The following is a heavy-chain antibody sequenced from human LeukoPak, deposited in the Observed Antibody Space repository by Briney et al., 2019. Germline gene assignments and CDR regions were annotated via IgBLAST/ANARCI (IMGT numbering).Heavy chain of an antibody. V-gene: IGHV3-23*01. CDR3: AKSITMIVVVIPSSDY. J-gene: IGHJ4*02. CDR1: GFTFSSYA. CDR2: ISGSGGST. D-gene: IGHD3-22*01. Sequence: GGSLRLSCAASGFTFSSYAMSWVRQAPGKGLEWVSAISGSGGSTYYADSVKGRFTISRDNSKNTLYLQMNSLRAEDTAVYYCAKSITMIVVVIPSSDYWGQGTLVTVSS.